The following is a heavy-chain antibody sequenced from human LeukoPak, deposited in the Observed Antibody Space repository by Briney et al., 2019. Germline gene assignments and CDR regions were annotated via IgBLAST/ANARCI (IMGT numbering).Heavy chain of an antibody. CDR2: INHSGST. J-gene: IGHJ5*02. CDR3: ARRSVPMA. V-gene: IGHV4-34*01. CDR1: GGSFIDYS. Sequence: SETLSLTCAVYGGSFIDYSWTWIRQSPGKGLEWIGEINHSGSTSYNSSLESRVTISVDTSKNQFSLKLTSVTAADTAVYYCARRSVPMAWGQGTLVTVSS.